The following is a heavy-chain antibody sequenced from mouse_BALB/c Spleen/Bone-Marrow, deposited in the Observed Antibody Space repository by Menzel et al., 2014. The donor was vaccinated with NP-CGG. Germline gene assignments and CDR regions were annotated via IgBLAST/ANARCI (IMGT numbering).Heavy chain of an antibody. D-gene: IGHD2-1*01. V-gene: IGHV5-6-3*01. J-gene: IGHJ2*01. CDR1: GFTFSNYG. CDR2: TNSNGGST. Sequence: DVKLVESGGGLVQPGGSLKLSCPASGFTFSNYGMSWVRQTPDKRLELVATTNSNGGSTYYPDSVKGRFTISRDTAKNPLYLQMSSLKSEETAMYYCVRGNYGNYVDYFDFWGQGTTLTVSS. CDR3: VRGNYGNYVDYFDF.